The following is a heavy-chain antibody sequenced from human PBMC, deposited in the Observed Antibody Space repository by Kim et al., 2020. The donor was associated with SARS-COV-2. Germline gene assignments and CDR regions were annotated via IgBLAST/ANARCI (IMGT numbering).Heavy chain of an antibody. Sequence: SETLSLTCTVSGGSISSSSYYWGWIRQPPGKGLEWIGSIYYSGSTYYNPSLKSRVTISVDTSKNQFSLKLSSVTAADTAVYYCARRYGSSWYGAYYFDYWGQGTLVTVSS. CDR2: IYYSGST. CDR1: GGSISSSSYY. D-gene: IGHD6-13*01. J-gene: IGHJ4*02. V-gene: IGHV4-39*01. CDR3: ARRYGSSWYGAYYFDY.